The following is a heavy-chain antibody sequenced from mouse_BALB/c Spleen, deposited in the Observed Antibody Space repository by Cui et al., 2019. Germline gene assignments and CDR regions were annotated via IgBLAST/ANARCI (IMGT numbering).Heavy chain of an antibody. CDR3: ARYDYYGSSYFDY. J-gene: IGHJ2*01. CDR1: GYTFTSYW. Sequence: VHLQQPRAALVMPRASLMLSCKASGYTFTSYWMHWVKQRPGRGLEWIGRIDPNSGGTKYNEKFKSKATLTVDKPSSTAYMQLSSLTSEDSAVYYCARYDYYGSSYFDYWGQGTTLTVSS. D-gene: IGHD1-1*01. V-gene: IGHV1-72*01. CDR2: IDPNSGGT.